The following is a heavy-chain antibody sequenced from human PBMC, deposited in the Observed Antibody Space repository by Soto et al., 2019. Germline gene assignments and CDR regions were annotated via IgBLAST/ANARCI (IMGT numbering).Heavy chain of an antibody. CDR2: IWYDGSNK. Sequence: VGSLRLSGSASGFTFSSYGMHWVRQAPGKGLEWVAVIWYDGSNKYYADSVKGRFTISRDNSKNTLYLQMNSLRAEDTAVYYCARDYYDSSGPQAFDIWGQGTMVTVSS. CDR3: ARDYYDSSGPQAFDI. D-gene: IGHD3-22*01. J-gene: IGHJ3*02. V-gene: IGHV3-33*01. CDR1: GFTFSSYG.